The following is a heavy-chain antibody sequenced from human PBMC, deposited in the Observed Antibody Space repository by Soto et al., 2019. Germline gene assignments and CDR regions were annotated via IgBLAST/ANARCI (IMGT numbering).Heavy chain of an antibody. CDR2: ISPTGDST. CDR3: AKVRLTDYLRYAPHL. J-gene: IGHJ3*01. Sequence: EVQLLESGGGLVQPGGSQRLACAASGFTFNNYAMNWVRQAPGRGLEWVSIISPTGDSTYYADSVKGRFTISRDNSQNTVFLQMNSLRAEDTAIYFCAKVRLTDYLRYAPHLWGQGTLVTVSS. D-gene: IGHD2-8*01. CDR1: GFTFNNYA. V-gene: IGHV3-23*01.